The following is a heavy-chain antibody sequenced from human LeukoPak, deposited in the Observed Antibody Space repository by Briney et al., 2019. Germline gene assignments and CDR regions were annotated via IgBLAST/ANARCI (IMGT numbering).Heavy chain of an antibody. CDR1: GGSTSSYY. J-gene: IGHJ4*02. CDR2: IYYSGST. Sequence: SETLSLTCTVSGGSTSSYYWGWIRQPPGKGLEWIGYIYYSGSTNYNPSLKSRVTISVDTSKNQFSLKLYSVTAADTAVYYCARSIVGATEFDYWGQGTLVTVSS. V-gene: IGHV4-59*01. CDR3: ARSIVGATEFDY. D-gene: IGHD1-26*01.